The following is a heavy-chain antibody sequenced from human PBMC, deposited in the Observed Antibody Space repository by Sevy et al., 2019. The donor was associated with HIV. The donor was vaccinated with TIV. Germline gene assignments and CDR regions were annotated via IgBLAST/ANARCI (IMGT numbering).Heavy chain of an antibody. Sequence: SETLSLTCTVSGGSISSGGYYWSWIRQHPGKGLEWIGYIYYSGSTYHNPSLKSRVTISVDTSKNQFSLKLSSVTAADTAVYYCAREKERSAIFGVVGAFDIWGQGTMVTVSS. CDR2: IYYSGST. V-gene: IGHV4-31*03. D-gene: IGHD3-3*01. J-gene: IGHJ3*02. CDR1: GGSISSGGYY. CDR3: AREKERSAIFGVVGAFDI.